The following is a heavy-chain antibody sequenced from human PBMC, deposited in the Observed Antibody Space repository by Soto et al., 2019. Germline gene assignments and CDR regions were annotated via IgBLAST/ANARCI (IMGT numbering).Heavy chain of an antibody. J-gene: IGHJ6*02. CDR3: ARGPSIVVVPAAPNKSPFDV. D-gene: IGHD2-2*01. CDR2: INPNSGGT. CDR1: GYTFTGYY. V-gene: IGHV1-2*04. Sequence: QVQQVQSGAEVKKPGASVKVSCKASGYTFTGYYMHWVRQAPGLGLEWMGWINPNSGGTNYAQKFQGWVTMTRDTSISTAYMELSRLRSDDTAVYYCARGPSIVVVPAAPNKSPFDVWGQGTTVTVSS.